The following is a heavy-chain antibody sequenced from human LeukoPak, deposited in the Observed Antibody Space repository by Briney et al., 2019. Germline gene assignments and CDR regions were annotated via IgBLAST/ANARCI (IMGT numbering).Heavy chain of an antibody. Sequence: PSETLSLTCTVSGGSISSYYWSRIRQPPGKGLEWIGYIYYSGSTNYNPSLKSRVTISVDTSKNQFSLKLSSVTAADTAVYYCARAVRYYDFWSGMDVWGKGTTVTVSS. CDR2: IYYSGST. J-gene: IGHJ6*03. D-gene: IGHD3-3*01. V-gene: IGHV4-59*01. CDR3: ARAVRYYDFWSGMDV. CDR1: GGSISSYY.